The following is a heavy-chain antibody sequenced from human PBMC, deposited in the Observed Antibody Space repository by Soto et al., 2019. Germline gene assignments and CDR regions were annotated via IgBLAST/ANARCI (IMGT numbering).Heavy chain of an antibody. CDR3: ARSIVVVTALDY. CDR2: INAGNSNT. V-gene: IGHV1-3*01. CDR1: GYTFTSYA. Sequence: ASVKVSCKASGYTFTSYAMHWVRQAPGQRLKWMGWINAGNSNTKYSQKFQGRVTITRDTSASTAYMELSSLRSEDTAVYYCARSIVVVTALDYWGQGTLVTVSS. J-gene: IGHJ4*02. D-gene: IGHD2-21*02.